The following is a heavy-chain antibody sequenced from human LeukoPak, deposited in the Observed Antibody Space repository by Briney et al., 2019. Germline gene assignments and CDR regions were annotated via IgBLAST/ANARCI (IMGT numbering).Heavy chain of an antibody. CDR1: GLTFSSYS. V-gene: IGHV3-23*01. CDR2: ISGSGGST. D-gene: IGHD6-19*01. Sequence: GGSLRLSCAASGLTFSSYSMNWVRQAPGKGLEWVSAISGSGGSTYFADSVKGRFTISRDNSKNTLYLQMNSLRAGDTAVYYCAKPQSNGWYYFDYWGRGTLVTVSS. J-gene: IGHJ4*02. CDR3: AKPQSNGWYYFDY.